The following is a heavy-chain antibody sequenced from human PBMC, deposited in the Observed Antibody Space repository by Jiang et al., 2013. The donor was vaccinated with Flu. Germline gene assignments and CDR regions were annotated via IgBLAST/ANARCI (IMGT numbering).Heavy chain of an antibody. J-gene: IGHJ4*02. CDR1: GYIFTNYW. Sequence: ISCEGSGYIFTNYWIGWVRQMPGKGLEWIGVIFGGESETKYSPSFQGQVTISADNSINTAYLEWNYLQASDSGIYYCARHGVDYTDYADYWGQGTLVTVSS. CDR2: IFGGESET. CDR3: ARHGVDYTDYADY. D-gene: IGHD3-3*01. V-gene: IGHV5-51*01.